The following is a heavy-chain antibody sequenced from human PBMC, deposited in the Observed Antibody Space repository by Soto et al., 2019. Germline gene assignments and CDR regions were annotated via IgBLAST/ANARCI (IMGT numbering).Heavy chain of an antibody. J-gene: IGHJ4*02. D-gene: IGHD3-10*01. CDR2: IYYSGTT. CDR3: ARESYYASGATVVAY. CDR1: GGSISGYY. V-gene: IGHV4-59*01. Sequence: QVQLQESGPGLVRPSETLSLTCTVSGGSISGYYWSWIRQPPGKGLEWIGYIYYSGTTSYNPSLHSRVTMSVDTSKNQFSLKVNSVTAADTAVYYCARESYYASGATVVAYWGQGTLVTVSS.